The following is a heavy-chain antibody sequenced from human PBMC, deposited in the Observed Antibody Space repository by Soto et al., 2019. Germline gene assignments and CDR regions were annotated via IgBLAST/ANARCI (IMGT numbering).Heavy chain of an antibody. CDR3: ARDPARQNWGPVFDY. Sequence: QVQLVQSGAEVKKPGASVKISCKTSGFTFTSYFNHWVRQAPGQGLEWMGMSNPSGGITSFAQKFQGRVTMTRDTSTSTVYMELSDLRSEDTAVYYCARDPARQNWGPVFDYWGQGTLVTVSS. CDR1: GFTFTSYF. CDR2: SNPSGGIT. J-gene: IGHJ4*02. V-gene: IGHV1-46*01. D-gene: IGHD7-27*01.